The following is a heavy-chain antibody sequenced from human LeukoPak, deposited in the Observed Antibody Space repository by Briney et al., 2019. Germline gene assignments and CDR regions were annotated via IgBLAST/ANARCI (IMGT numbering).Heavy chain of an antibody. J-gene: IGHJ4*02. Sequence: SETLSLTCTVSGGSISSGSYYWSWIRQPPWKGLEWIGYIYYSGSTNYNPSLKSRVTISVDTSKNQFSLKLSSVTAADTAVYFCARVGSGGAWFDFWGQGTLVTVSS. V-gene: IGHV4-61*01. D-gene: IGHD6-19*01. CDR1: GGSISSGSYY. CDR2: IYYSGST. CDR3: ARVGSGGAWFDF.